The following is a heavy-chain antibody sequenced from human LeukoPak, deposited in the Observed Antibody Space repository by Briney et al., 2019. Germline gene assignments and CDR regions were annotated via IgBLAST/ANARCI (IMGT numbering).Heavy chain of an antibody. CDR2: ISWNSGSI. CDR3: AKDIERLDTAMVTAFDY. CDR1: GFTFDDYA. Sequence: GGSLRLSCAASGFTFDDYAMHWVRQAPGKGLEWVSGISWNSGSIGYADSVKGRFTISRDNAKNSLYLQMNSLRAEDTALYYCAKDIERLDTAMVTAFDYWGQGTLVTVSS. D-gene: IGHD5-18*01. J-gene: IGHJ4*02. V-gene: IGHV3-9*01.